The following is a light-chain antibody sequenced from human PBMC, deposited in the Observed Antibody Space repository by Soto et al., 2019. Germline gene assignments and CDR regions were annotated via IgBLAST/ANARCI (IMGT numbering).Light chain of an antibody. CDR3: QHRGNWPRT. CDR1: QSVSSY. Sequence: EIVLTQSPATLSLSPGERATLSCRASQSVSSYLAWYQQKPGQGPRLLIYDASNRATGIPARFSGSGSGTDFTLTISSLEPEDFAVYYCQHRGNWPRTFGQGTKVEIK. CDR2: DAS. V-gene: IGKV3-11*01. J-gene: IGKJ1*01.